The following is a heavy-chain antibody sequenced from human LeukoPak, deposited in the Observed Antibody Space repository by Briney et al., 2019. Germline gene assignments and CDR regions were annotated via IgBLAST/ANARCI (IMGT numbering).Heavy chain of an antibody. CDR1: GFTFSSYA. D-gene: IGHD3-3*01. Sequence: GGSLRLSCAASGFTFSSYAMSWVRQAPGKGLEWVSAISGSGGSTYYADSVKGRFTISRDNSKNTLYLQMNSLRAEDTAVYYCADDFWSGYYRLGYMDVWGKGTTVTVSS. J-gene: IGHJ6*03. V-gene: IGHV3-23*01. CDR2: ISGSGGST. CDR3: ADDFWSGYYRLGYMDV.